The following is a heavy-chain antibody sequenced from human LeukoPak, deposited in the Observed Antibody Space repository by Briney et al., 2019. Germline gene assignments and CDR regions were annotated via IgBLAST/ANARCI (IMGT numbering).Heavy chain of an antibody. D-gene: IGHD3-22*01. CDR2: INPSGGST. CDR3: ARDLGYYDSSGFLVYYYGMDV. V-gene: IGHV1-46*01. J-gene: IGHJ6*02. CDR1: GYTFTSYY. Sequence: ASVKVSCKASGYTFTSYYMHWVRQAPGQGLEWMGIINPSGGSTSYAQKFQGRVTMTRDTSTSTVYMELSSLRSEDTAVYYCARDLGYYDSSGFLVYYYGMDVWGRGTTVTVSS.